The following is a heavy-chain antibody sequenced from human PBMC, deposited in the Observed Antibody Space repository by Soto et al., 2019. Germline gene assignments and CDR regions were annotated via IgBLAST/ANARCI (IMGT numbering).Heavy chain of an antibody. D-gene: IGHD1-26*01. CDR1: GYSFTSYW. J-gene: IGHJ4*02. Sequence: EVQLVQSGAEVKKPGESLKISCYASGYSFTSYWIAWVRQMPGEGLEWVGIIYPGDSDIRYSPSFQGQVTISADKSISTAYLQWSSLKASDTAMYYCARRMVGVTWGFDYWGQGGLVTVSS. V-gene: IGHV5-51*01. CDR2: IYPGDSDI. CDR3: ARRMVGVTWGFDY.